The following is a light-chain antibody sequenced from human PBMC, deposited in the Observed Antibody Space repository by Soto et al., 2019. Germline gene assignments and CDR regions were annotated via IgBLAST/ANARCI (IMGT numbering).Light chain of an antibody. CDR2: DAS. J-gene: IGKJ5*01. Sequence: EIVLTQSPATLSLSPGERATLSCRASQSVSRYVAWYQQKPGQAPRLLIFDASNRATGIPARFSGSGSGTDFTLTISSLEPEDSAVYHCQQRSNWPPTFGQGTRLE. V-gene: IGKV3-11*01. CDR1: QSVSRY. CDR3: QQRSNWPPT.